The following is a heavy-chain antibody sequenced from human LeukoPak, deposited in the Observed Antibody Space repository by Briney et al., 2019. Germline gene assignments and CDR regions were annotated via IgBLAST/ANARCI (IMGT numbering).Heavy chain of an antibody. CDR1: GGSISSSNW. J-gene: IGHJ5*02. D-gene: IGHD1-26*01. Sequence: SETLSLTCAVSGGSISSSNWWSWVRQPPGKGLEWIGEIYHSGSTNYNPSLKSRVTISVDKSKNQSALKLSSVTAADTAVYYCARDFVGGWFDPWGRGTLVTVSS. V-gene: IGHV4-4*02. CDR3: ARDFVGGWFDP. CDR2: IYHSGST.